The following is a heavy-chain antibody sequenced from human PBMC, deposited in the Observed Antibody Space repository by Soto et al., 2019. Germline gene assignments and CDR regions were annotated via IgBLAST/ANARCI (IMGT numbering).Heavy chain of an antibody. V-gene: IGHV4-39*01. CDR3: ARQSGYSSSWYGYFDY. Sequence: QLQLQESGPGLVKPSETLSLTCTVSGGSISSSSYYWGWIRQPPGKGLEWIGSIYYSGSTYYNPSLKSPFTTSVDTSKIHFSLKLGYVTVADTAVYYCARQSGYSSSWYGYFDYWGQGTLVTVSS. CDR1: GGSISSSSYY. J-gene: IGHJ4*02. D-gene: IGHD6-13*01. CDR2: IYYSGST.